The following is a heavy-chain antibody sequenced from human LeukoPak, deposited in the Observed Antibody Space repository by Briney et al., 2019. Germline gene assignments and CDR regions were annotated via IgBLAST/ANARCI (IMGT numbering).Heavy chain of an antibody. V-gene: IGHV3-15*01. CDR3: TTVHGAGPVNFDY. J-gene: IGHJ4*02. Sequence: GGSLRLSCTASGFTFSSVWMTWARQAPGKGLEWVGRIKSRTDGETTDYAAPVRGRFSISRDDSENTLYLKMNSLKNEDTAVYFCTTVHGAGPVNFDYWGQGSLVTVSS. D-gene: IGHD3-16*01. CDR2: IKSRTDGETT. CDR1: GFTFSSVW.